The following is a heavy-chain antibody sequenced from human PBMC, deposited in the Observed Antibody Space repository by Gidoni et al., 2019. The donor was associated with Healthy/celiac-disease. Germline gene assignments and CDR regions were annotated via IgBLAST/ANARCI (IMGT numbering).Heavy chain of an antibody. J-gene: IGHJ4*02. V-gene: IGHV1-46*03. CDR3: ARSFGVVINSYIDY. Sequence: QVQMVQSGEEVKKPGASAEDYCKATGYTFASYYMQWVRQAPGQWLEWMVIINPRCGSTSYAQKFPGRVTMPRDTSTSPVYMELSSLRSVDTAVYYCARSFGVVINSYIDYWGQVTLVTVSS. D-gene: IGHD3-3*01. CDR1: GYTFASYY. CDR2: INPRCGST.